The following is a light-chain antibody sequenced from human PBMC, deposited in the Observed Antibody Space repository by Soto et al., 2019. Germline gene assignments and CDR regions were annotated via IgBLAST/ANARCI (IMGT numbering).Light chain of an antibody. J-gene: IGKJ4*01. CDR1: QSINSF. V-gene: IGKV1-39*01. CDR2: AAS. Sequence: DIQMTQSPSSLSASVGDRVTITCRASQSINSFLNWYQQKPGKAPKLLIYAASSLQGGVPSRFSGSGSGTDFTLTISSLQPEDFATYYCQQSYSTPLTFGGGTKVEIK. CDR3: QQSYSTPLT.